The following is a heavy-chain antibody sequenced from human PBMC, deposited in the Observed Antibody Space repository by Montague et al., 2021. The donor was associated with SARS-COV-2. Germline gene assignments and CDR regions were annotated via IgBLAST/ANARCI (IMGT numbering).Heavy chain of an antibody. Sequence: PALVKPTQTLTLTCTFSGFSITTSTMGVGWIRPPPGKALEWLAVIYSNGDKRYSPSLQRRLTITKDTSRNQVVVSLTNVDPLDTATYYCAHLIRYYDIFTGIPFDDWGQGTQVTVSS. CDR3: AHLIRYYDIFTGIPFDD. J-gene: IGHJ4*02. CDR1: GFSITTSTMG. V-gene: IGHV2-5*01. CDR2: IYSNGDK. D-gene: IGHD3-9*01.